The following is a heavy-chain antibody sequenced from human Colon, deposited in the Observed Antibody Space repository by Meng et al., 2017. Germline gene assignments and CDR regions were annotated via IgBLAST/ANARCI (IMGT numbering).Heavy chain of an antibody. CDR3: ATGLRHGDWFDP. CDR2: IDHFGTS. CDR1: GGSLGGFY. D-gene: IGHD4-17*01. Sequence: QGLIQLGGAGLLRPPEPPSLTCAVSGGSLGGFYWSWIRQPPGKGLEWIGEIDHFGTSNYNSSLKGRLTMSVDTSKKQISLTLTSVTAADTAVYYCATGLRHGDWFDPWGPGTLVTVSS. J-gene: IGHJ5*02. V-gene: IGHV4-34*02.